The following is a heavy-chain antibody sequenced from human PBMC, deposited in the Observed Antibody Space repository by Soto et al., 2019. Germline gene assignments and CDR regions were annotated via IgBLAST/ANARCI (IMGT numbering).Heavy chain of an antibody. D-gene: IGHD1-26*01. J-gene: IGHJ4*02. CDR1: GFSVSNNY. CDR2: VFGDGNT. Sequence: EMQLLESGGGLIQPGGSLRLSCAASGFSVSNNYMSWVRQAPAKGLEWVAIVFGDGNTYHADSVKGRFTVSRDNSKNTLDLQMNNLRAEDTAMYYCAKGDFDSWGQGTLVTVSS. V-gene: IGHV3-53*01. CDR3: AKGDFDS.